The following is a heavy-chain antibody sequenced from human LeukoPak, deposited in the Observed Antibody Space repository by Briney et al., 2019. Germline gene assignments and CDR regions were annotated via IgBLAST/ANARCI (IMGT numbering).Heavy chain of an antibody. J-gene: IGHJ4*02. Sequence: GSLRLSCTASGFTFSSYSMNWVRQPPGKGLEWIGGIYYSGSTYYNPSLKSRVTISVDTSKNQFSLKLSSVTAADTAVYYCARREGNWKVISCYFDYWGQGTLVTVSS. D-gene: IGHD1-20*01. CDR3: ARREGNWKVISCYFDY. CDR2: IYYSGST. V-gene: IGHV4-39*01. CDR1: GFTFSSYSMN.